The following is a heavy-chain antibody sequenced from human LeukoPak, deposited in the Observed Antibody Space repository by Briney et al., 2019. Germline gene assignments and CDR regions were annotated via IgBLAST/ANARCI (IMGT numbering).Heavy chain of an antibody. CDR2: IYYSGST. Sequence: SETLSLTCTVSGGSICSYYWSWIRQPPGKGPEWIGYIYYSGSTNYNPSLKNRVTISVDTSKNQFSLKLSSVTAADTAVYYCAAAGGDYWGQGTLVTVSS. D-gene: IGHD3-16*01. CDR1: GGSICSYY. J-gene: IGHJ4*02. V-gene: IGHV4-59*01. CDR3: AAAGGDY.